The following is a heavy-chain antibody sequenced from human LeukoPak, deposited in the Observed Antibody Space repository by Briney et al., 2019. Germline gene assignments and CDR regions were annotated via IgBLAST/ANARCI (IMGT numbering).Heavy chain of an antibody. V-gene: IGHV1-2*06. CDR1: GYTFTGYY. CDR2: INPNSGGT. D-gene: IGHD1-1*01. Sequence: GASVKVSCKASGYTFTGYYMHWVRQATGQGLEWKGRINPNSGGTNYAQKFQGRVTMTRDTSISTAYMELSRLRSDDTAVYYCARDPGDNWNDMDYWGQGTLVTVSS. CDR3: ARDPGDNWNDMDY. J-gene: IGHJ4*02.